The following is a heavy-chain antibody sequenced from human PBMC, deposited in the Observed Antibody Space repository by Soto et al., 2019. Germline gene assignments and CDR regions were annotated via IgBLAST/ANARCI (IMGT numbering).Heavy chain of an antibody. CDR3: AKSRYSDSSGDFYDY. J-gene: IGHJ4*02. Sequence: EVQLLESGGGLVQPGGSLSLSCAASAFTFNNYAMSWVRQAPGKGLEWVSGIGGSGRTTYYADSVKGRFTISRDNSNNTLSLQMNSLRAEDTAVYYCAKSRYSDSSGDFYDYWGQGTRVTVSS. CDR2: IGGSGRTT. V-gene: IGHV3-23*01. D-gene: IGHD3-22*01. CDR1: AFTFNNYA.